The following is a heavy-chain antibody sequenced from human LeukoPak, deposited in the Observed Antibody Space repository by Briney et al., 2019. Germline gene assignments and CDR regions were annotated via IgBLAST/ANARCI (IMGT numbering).Heavy chain of an antibody. CDR1: GYSSTPYW. V-gene: IGHV5-51*01. J-gene: IGHJ3*01. D-gene: IGHD5-12*01. Sequence: GESPKTLRRGFGYSSTPYWNGWVRQMPGEGLEGRGIIYSCDSETRYSPSFQGQVTISPDKSISTAYLQWSSLKASDTAMYYCVSRYSDYGMAAFDFWGQGTMVTVSS. CDR2: IYSCDSET. CDR3: VSRYSDYGMAAFDF.